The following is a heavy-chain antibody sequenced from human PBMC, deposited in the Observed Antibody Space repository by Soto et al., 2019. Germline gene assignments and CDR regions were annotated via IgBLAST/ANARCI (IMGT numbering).Heavy chain of an antibody. V-gene: IGHV3-23*01. CDR2: ISGNGGST. Sequence: PGGSLRLSCAASGFTFSSYAMSWVRQAPGKGLEWVSAISGNGGSTYYADSVKGRFTISRDNSKNTLYLQMNSLRAEDTAVYYCAKGELLKFGVEHYFDYWGQGTLVTVSS. CDR1: GFTFSSYA. J-gene: IGHJ4*02. CDR3: AKGELLKFGVEHYFDY. D-gene: IGHD1-1*01.